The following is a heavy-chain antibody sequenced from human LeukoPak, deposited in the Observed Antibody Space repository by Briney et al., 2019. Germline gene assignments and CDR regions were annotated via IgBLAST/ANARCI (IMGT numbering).Heavy chain of an antibody. Sequence: GGSRRLSCAASGFTFSNYWMHWVRQGPGEGLVWVSRISTDGSSTTYADSVKGRFTISRDNAKNTLYLQMNSLRAEDTAIYCCGRGFALVPAGIPDYWGQGILVTVSS. D-gene: IGHD2-2*01. J-gene: IGHJ4*02. CDR3: GRGFALVPAGIPDY. CDR2: ISTDGSST. V-gene: IGHV3-74*01. CDR1: GFTFSNYW.